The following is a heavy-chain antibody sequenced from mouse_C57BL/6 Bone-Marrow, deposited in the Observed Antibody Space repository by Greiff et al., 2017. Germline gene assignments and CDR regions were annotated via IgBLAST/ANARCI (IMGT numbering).Heavy chain of an antibody. V-gene: IGHV1-54*01. Sequence: VKLMESGAELVRPGTSVKVSCKASGYAFTNYLIEWVKQRPGQGLEWIGVINPGSGGTNYNEKFKGKATLTADKSSSTAYMQLSSLTSEDSAVYFCARRGALMDYWGQGTSVTVSS. CDR3: ARRGALMDY. J-gene: IGHJ4*01. CDR2: INPGSGGT. CDR1: GYAFTNYL.